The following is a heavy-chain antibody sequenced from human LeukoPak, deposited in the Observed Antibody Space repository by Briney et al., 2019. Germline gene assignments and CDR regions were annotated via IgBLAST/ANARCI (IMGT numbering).Heavy chain of an antibody. V-gene: IGHV3-23*01. CDR2: ISGSGDNT. Sequence: GGSLRLSCAASRFTFSSHAMSWVRQAPGKGLEWVSLISGSGDNTYYADSMKGRFTISRDNSKNTLYLQMNSLRAEDTAVYYCAKVDSSSFNFDYWGQGTLVTVSS. CDR1: RFTFSSHA. D-gene: IGHD6-6*01. CDR3: AKVDSSSFNFDY. J-gene: IGHJ4*02.